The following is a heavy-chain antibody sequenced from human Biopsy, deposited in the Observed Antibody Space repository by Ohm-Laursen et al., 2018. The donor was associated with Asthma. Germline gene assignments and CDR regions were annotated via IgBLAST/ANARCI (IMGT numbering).Heavy chain of an antibody. CDR2: ISSRGSNL. J-gene: IGHJ4*02. CDR1: GFSFSDYY. V-gene: IGHV3-11*01. D-gene: IGHD6-13*01. CDR3: ARGYSTSWYFGY. Sequence: SLRLSCTAPGFSFSDYYMTWIRQAPGKGLEWVAYISSRGSNLYYADSVKGRFTISRDNPKKSVYLQLDSLRVEDTAVYYCARGYSTSWYFGYWGQGTVVTVSS.